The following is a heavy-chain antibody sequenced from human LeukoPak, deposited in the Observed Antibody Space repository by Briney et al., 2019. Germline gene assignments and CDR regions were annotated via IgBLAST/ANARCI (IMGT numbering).Heavy chain of an antibody. CDR2: IYYSGST. D-gene: IGHD3-10*01. CDR1: GGSISSGGYY. J-gene: IGHJ4*02. CDR3: ARGVLLWFGELFDY. Sequence: PSETLSLTCTVSGGSISSGGYYWSWIRQHPGKGLEWIGYIYYSGSTYYNPSLKSRVTISVDTSKNQFSLKLSSVTAADTAVYYCARGVLLWFGELFDYWGQGTLVTVSP. V-gene: IGHV4-31*03.